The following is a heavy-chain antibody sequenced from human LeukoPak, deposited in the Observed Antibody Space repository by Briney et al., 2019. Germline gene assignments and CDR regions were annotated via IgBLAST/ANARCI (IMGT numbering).Heavy chain of an antibody. V-gene: IGHV4-34*01. CDR1: GGSFSGYY. CDR2: INHSGNT. D-gene: IGHD3-3*01. Sequence: PSETLSLTCAVYGGSFSGYYWSWIRQPPGKGLEWIGEINHSGNTNYNPSLKSRVTISVDTSKNQFSLKLSSVTAADTAVYYCARALFFGVATNFDYWGQGTLVTVSS. CDR3: ARALFFGVATNFDY. J-gene: IGHJ4*02.